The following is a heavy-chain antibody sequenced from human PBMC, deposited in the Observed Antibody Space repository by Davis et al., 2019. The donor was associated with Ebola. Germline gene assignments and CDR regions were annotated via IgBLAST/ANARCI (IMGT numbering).Heavy chain of an antibody. CDR2: MNPNSGNT. CDR3: ARGTRSFDS. J-gene: IGHJ5*01. V-gene: IGHV1-8*01. Sequence: ASVKVSCKASGYSFTSYDLNWVRQATGQGLEWMGWMNPNSGNTGYAQKFQGRVTMTRNTSISTAYMELSGLRSEDTAIYFCARGTRSFDSWGQGTLVTVSS. CDR1: GYSFTSYD. D-gene: IGHD3-16*01.